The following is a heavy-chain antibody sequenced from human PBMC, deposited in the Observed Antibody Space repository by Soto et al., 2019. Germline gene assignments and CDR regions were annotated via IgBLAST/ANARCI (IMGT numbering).Heavy chain of an antibody. J-gene: IGHJ4*02. D-gene: IGHD3-10*01. CDR3: ARYGSGSSFDY. Sequence: QVQLQESGPGLVKPSQTLSLTCTVSGGSISSGDYYWSWIRQHPGKGLEWIGYIYYSGSTYYNPSLQSRVTISVDTSKNQFSLKLTSVTAADTAVYYCARYGSGSSFDYWGQGTLVTVSS. CDR2: IYYSGST. CDR1: GGSISSGDYY. V-gene: IGHV4-31*03.